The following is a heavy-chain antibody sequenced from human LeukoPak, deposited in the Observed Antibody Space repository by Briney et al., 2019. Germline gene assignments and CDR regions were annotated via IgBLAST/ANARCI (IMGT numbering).Heavy chain of an antibody. CDR3: AREGGIARPPYLYYYIDV. CDR1: GYTFRNYG. Sequence: EASVKVSCKTSGYTFRNYGITWVRQIPGQGLEWMGWISPYNGNTNYAQKLQGRVTMTTDTSTSTAYMELRSLRSDDTAVYYCAREGGIARPPYLYYYIDVWGKGTTVTVSS. D-gene: IGHD6-6*01. V-gene: IGHV1-18*01. CDR2: ISPYNGNT. J-gene: IGHJ6*03.